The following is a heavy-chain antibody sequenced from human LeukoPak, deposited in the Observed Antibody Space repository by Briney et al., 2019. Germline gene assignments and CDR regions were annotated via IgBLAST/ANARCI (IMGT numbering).Heavy chain of an antibody. Sequence: ASVKVSCKVFGYTLTELSMHWVRQAPGKGLEWMGGFDPEDDETIYAQKFQGRVTMTEDTSTDTAYMELSSLRSEDTAVYYCATDLGYIWSRTPVWGQGTLVTVSS. CDR3: ATDLGYIWSRTPV. CDR1: GYTLTELS. J-gene: IGHJ4*02. CDR2: FDPEDDET. V-gene: IGHV1-24*01. D-gene: IGHD3-16*01.